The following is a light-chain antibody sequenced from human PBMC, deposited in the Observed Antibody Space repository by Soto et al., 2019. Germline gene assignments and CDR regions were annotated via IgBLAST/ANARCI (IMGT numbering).Light chain of an antibody. Sequence: QSALTQPASVSGSPGQSITISCTGTSSDVGAYNYVSWYQQHPGKAPKLMIYDVSNRPSGVSNRFSGSKSGNTASLTVSGLQAEDEADYSCSSYTNSNTWVFGGGTKVTVL. CDR3: SSYTNSNTWV. CDR1: SSDVGAYNY. V-gene: IGLV2-14*01. CDR2: DVS. J-gene: IGLJ3*02.